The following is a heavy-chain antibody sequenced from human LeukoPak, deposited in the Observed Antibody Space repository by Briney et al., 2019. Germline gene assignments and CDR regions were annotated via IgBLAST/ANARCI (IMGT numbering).Heavy chain of an antibody. V-gene: IGHV1-2*04. J-gene: IGHJ4*02. Sequence: ASEKVSCKASGYTFTGYYMHWVRQAPGQGLKWMGWINPNSGGTNYAQKFQGWVTMTGDTSISTAYMELSRLRSDDTAVYYCARTLRYFDWAFDYWGQGTLVTVSS. CDR2: INPNSGGT. D-gene: IGHD3-9*01. CDR1: GYTFTGYY. CDR3: ARTLRYFDWAFDY.